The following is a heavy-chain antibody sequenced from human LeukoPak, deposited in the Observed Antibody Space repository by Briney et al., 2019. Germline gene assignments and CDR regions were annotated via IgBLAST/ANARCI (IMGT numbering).Heavy chain of an antibody. CDR1: GFTLSGYA. Sequence: GGSLRLSCAASGFTLSGYAMHWVRQAPGKGLEWGAIISYDGSNEHYADSVKGRFTISRDNSKNTLYLQMNSLRAEDTAIYYCTRGRGSYSLDYWGRGTLVTVSS. V-gene: IGHV3-30*04. CDR2: ISYDGSNE. D-gene: IGHD1-26*01. CDR3: TRGRGSYSLDY. J-gene: IGHJ4*02.